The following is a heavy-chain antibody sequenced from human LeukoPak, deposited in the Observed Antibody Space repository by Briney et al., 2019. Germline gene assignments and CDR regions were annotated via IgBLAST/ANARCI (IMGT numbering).Heavy chain of an antibody. V-gene: IGHV1-46*01. CDR3: AKVLWFGEAYYHYGMDV. CDR2: INPSGGST. J-gene: IGHJ6*02. CDR1: GYTFTSYY. Sequence: ASVKVSCKASGYTFTSYYMHWVRQAPGQGLEWMGIINPSGGSTSYAQKFQGRVTMTRDTSTSTVYMELSSLRSEDTAVYYCAKVLWFGEAYYHYGMDVWGQGTTVTVSS. D-gene: IGHD3-10*01.